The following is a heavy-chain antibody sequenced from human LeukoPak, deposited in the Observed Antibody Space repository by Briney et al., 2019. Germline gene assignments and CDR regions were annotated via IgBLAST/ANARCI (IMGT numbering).Heavy chain of an antibody. J-gene: IGHJ4*02. CDR2: MNPNSGNT. Sequence: ASVKVSCKASGYTFTSYDINWVRQATGQELEWMGWMNPNSGNTGYAQKFQGRVTMTRNTSISTAYMELSSLRSDDTAVYYCARDRLPIVVVTAPDYWGQGTLVTVSS. D-gene: IGHD2-21*02. CDR1: GYTFTSYD. CDR3: ARDRLPIVVVTAPDY. V-gene: IGHV1-8*01.